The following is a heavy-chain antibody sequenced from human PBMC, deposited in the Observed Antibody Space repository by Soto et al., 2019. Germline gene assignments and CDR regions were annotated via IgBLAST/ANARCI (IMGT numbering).Heavy chain of an antibody. CDR3: ARLSVYDGLLWFGEFHDY. Sequence: QLQLQESGPGLVKPSETLSLTCTVSGGSISSSSYYWGWIRQPPGKGLEWIGSIYYSGSPYYNPXXNSRVTISVDXXKXQXXLKLSSVTAADTAVYYCARLSVYDGLLWFGEFHDYWGQGTLVTVSS. CDR2: IYYSGSP. CDR1: GGSISSSSYY. J-gene: IGHJ4*02. V-gene: IGHV4-39*01. D-gene: IGHD3-10*01.